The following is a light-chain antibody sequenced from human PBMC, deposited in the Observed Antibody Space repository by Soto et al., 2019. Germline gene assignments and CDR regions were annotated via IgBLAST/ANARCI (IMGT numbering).Light chain of an antibody. CDR3: QQYHNWPVT. V-gene: IGKV3-15*01. J-gene: IGKJ4*01. CDR1: HSVSTR. CDR2: GAS. Sequence: EIVMTQSPATLSVSPGERVTFSCRASHSVSTRLAWYQHKPGQAPRLLISGASTGATGIPPRFSGSGSGTDFTLTVNSLQSEDIAVYYCQQYHNWPVTFGGGTKVEIK.